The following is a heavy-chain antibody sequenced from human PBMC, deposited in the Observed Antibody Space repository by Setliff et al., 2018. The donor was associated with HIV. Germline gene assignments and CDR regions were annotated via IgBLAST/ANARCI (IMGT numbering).Heavy chain of an antibody. J-gene: IGHJ6*03. D-gene: IGHD4-17*01. CDR2: IYHSGAT. CDR1: GDSVTTPYY. Sequence: SETLSLTCTLSGDSVTTPYYWGWIRQPPGKGLEWVGSIYHSGATYFTPSLKSRGTLSVDTSKNQFFLRLTSVSAADTGLYFCARHSPVTTEDYMDVWGKGTTVTVSS. CDR3: ARHSPVTTEDYMDV. V-gene: IGHV4-38-2*02.